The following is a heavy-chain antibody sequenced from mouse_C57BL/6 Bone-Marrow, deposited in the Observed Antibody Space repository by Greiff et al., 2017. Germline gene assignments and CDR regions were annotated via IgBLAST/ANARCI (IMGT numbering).Heavy chain of an antibody. CDR3: ASGDYYAMDY. CDR2: IRNKANGYTT. CDR1: GFTFTDYY. V-gene: IGHV7-3*01. J-gene: IGHJ4*01. Sequence: DVQLVESGGGLVQPGGSLSLSCAASGFTFTDYYMSWVRQPPGKALEWLGFIRNKANGYTTEYSASVKGRFTISRDNSQSILYLQMNALRAEDSATYYCASGDYYAMDYWGQGTSVTVSS.